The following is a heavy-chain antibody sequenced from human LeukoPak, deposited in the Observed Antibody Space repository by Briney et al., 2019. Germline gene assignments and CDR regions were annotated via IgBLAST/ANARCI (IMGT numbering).Heavy chain of an antibody. D-gene: IGHD3-3*01. V-gene: IGHV2-5*08. CDR2: IYWNDDK. CDR1: GFSLSTSGMC. J-gene: IGHJ1*01. CDR3: AHGDYDFWH. Sequence: ESGPTLVNPTQTLTLTCTFSGFSLSTSGMCVSWIRQPPGKALEWLALIYWNDDKRYSPSLKSRHTITKDTSKNQVVLTMTNTDPVDTATYYCAHGDYDFWHWGQGTLVTVSS.